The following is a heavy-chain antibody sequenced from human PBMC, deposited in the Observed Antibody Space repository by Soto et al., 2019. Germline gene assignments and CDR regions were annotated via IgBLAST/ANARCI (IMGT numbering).Heavy chain of an antibody. CDR1: GGSLSSYY. CDR3: VRRGRTSNGDWFDL. V-gene: IGHV4-59*01. CDR2: VYYSGNT. J-gene: IGHJ5*02. Sequence: SETLSLTCTVSGGSLSSYYWTWIRQPPGKGLEWIGYVYYSGNTNYNPSLKSRVTISVGTSKNQFSLKLGSVTAADTAVYFCVRRGRTSNGDWFDLWGQGILVTVS. D-gene: IGHD3-3*02.